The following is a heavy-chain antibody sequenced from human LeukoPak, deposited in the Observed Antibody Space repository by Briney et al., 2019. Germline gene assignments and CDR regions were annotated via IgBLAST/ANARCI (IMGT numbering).Heavy chain of an antibody. CDR2: ISGSGSSI. Sequence: GGSLRLSCAASGFTFSSYSMNWVRQAPGKGLERVSYISGSGSSIYYADSVKGRFTIFRDNSKNTLDLQMNSLRAEDTAVYYCAKGYSSSSARRYYFDYWGQGTLVTVSS. CDR3: AKGYSSSSARRYYFDY. J-gene: IGHJ4*02. CDR1: GFTFSSYS. D-gene: IGHD6-6*01. V-gene: IGHV3-23*01.